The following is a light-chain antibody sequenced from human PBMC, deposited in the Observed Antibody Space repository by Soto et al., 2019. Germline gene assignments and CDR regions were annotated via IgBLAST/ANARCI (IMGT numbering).Light chain of an antibody. CDR3: QQYYSTPLT. V-gene: IGKV4-1*01. J-gene: IGKJ1*01. Sequence: DIVMTQSPDSLAVSLGERATINCKSSQSVLYSSNNKNDLAWYQQKPGQPPKLLIYWASTRESGVPDRFIGSGSGTDFTLTISSLQAEDVAVYYCQQYYSTPLTFGQGTKVEIK. CDR1: QSVLYSSNNKND. CDR2: WAS.